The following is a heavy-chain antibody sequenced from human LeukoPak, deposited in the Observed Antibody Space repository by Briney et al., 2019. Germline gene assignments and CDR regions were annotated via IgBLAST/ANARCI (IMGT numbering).Heavy chain of an antibody. CDR1: GGSISSGGYY. CDR2: IHYSGST. J-gene: IGHJ5*02. CDR3: ARGGRTNCSGGSCYLGWFDP. Sequence: SQTLSLTCTVSGGSISSGGYYWNWLRQHPGKGLEWIGYIHYSGSTYYNPSLKSRVTLSVDTSKNQFSLKLSSVTAADTAVYYCARGGRTNCSGGSCYLGWFDPWGQGTLVTVSS. D-gene: IGHD2-15*01. V-gene: IGHV4-31*03.